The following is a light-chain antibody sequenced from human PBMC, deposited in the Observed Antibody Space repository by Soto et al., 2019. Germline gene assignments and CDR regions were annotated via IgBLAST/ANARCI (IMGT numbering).Light chain of an antibody. CDR2: GAS. CDR1: QSVSSNY. J-gene: IGKJ1*01. CDR3: QQYGTSFWT. Sequence: EIVLTQSPGTLSLSPGERATLSCRTSQSVSSNYLAWYQQRPGQAPRLLIYGASTRATGVPDRFSGSGSGTDFTLTISRLETEDFAVYYCQQYGTSFWTFGQGTKVEI. V-gene: IGKV3-20*01.